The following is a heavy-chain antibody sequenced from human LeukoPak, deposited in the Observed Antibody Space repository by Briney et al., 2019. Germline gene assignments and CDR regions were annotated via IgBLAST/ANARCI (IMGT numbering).Heavy chain of an antibody. Sequence: ASVKVSCKASGYTFTSYDINWVRQAPGQGLEWMGWISAYNGNTNYAQKLQGRVTMTTDTSTSTAYMELRSLRSDDTAVYYCAREAPGIAVAGTFGYWGQGTLVTVSS. D-gene: IGHD6-19*01. CDR3: AREAPGIAVAGTFGY. CDR2: ISAYNGNT. V-gene: IGHV1-18*01. J-gene: IGHJ4*02. CDR1: GYTFTSYD.